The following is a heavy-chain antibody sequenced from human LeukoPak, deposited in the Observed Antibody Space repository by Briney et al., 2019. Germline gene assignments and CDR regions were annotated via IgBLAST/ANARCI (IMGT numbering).Heavy chain of an antibody. J-gene: IGHJ4*02. CDR2: IYYSGST. Sequence: SETLSLTCTVSGGSISSYYWSWIRQPPGKGLEWIGYIYYSGSTNYNPSLKSRVTISVDTSKNQFSLKLSSVTAADTAVYYCARHGIRNAINYWGQGTLVTVSS. D-gene: IGHD1-26*01. V-gene: IGHV4-59*08. CDR1: GGSISSYY. CDR3: ARHGIRNAINY.